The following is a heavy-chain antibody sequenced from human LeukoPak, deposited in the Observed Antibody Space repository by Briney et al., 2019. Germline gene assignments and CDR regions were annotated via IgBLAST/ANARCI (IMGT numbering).Heavy chain of an antibody. CDR2: ISSSSSYI. J-gene: IGHJ6*02. CDR3: ARVVLGSGTAYYYYGMDV. V-gene: IGHV3-21*01. D-gene: IGHD3-10*01. CDR1: GFTFSSYS. Sequence: SGGSLRLSCAASGFTFSSYSMNWVRQAPGKGLEWVSSISSSSSYIYYADSVKGRFTISRDNAKNSLYLQMSSLRAEDTAVYYCARVVLGSGTAYYYYGMDVWGQGTTVTVSS.